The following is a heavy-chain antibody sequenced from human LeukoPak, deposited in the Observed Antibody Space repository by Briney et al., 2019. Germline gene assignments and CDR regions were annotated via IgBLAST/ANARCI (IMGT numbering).Heavy chain of an antibody. D-gene: IGHD6-13*01. CDR1: GFTFSRNG. Sequence: GGSLRLSCAASGFTFSRNGMHWVRQAPGKGLEWVACIWYDGSQKYFADSVKGRFTISRDNTMSTLYLQMNSLRVEDTAVYYCARIYGSTRTLDYWGQGTLVTVSS. J-gene: IGHJ4*02. CDR2: IWYDGSQK. CDR3: ARIYGSTRTLDY. V-gene: IGHV3-33*01.